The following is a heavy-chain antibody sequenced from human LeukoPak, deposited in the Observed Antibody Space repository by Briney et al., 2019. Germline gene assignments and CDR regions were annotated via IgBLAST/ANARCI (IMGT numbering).Heavy chain of an antibody. V-gene: IGHV1-69*13. J-gene: IGHJ3*01. CDR1: GDTFSSYA. Sequence: GASVKVSCKASGDTFSSYAISWLRQAPGQGLEWMGGIIPILGTTNYAQKFQGRVTITAAESTSTLYMELRSLRSEDTAIYYCARDDYYDSSAYRENPFDVWGQGTMVTVSS. CDR2: IIPILGTT. CDR3: ARDDYYDSSAYRENPFDV. D-gene: IGHD3-22*01.